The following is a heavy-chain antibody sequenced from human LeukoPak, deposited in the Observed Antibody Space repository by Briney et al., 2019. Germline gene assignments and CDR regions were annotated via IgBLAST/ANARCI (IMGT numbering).Heavy chain of an antibody. CDR3: ARGGDRMIVVNR. Sequence: SETLSLTCTVSGGSISSSSYYWGWIRQPPGKGLEWIGSIYYSGSTYYNPSLKSRVTVSVDTSKNQFSLKLTSVTAADTAVYYCARGGDRMIVVNRWGQGTLVTVSS. D-gene: IGHD3-22*01. CDR1: GGSISSSSYY. V-gene: IGHV4-39*07. J-gene: IGHJ4*02. CDR2: IYYSGST.